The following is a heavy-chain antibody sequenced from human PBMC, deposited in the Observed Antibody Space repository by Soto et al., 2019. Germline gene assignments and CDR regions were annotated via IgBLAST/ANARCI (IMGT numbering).Heavy chain of an antibody. V-gene: IGHV1-8*01. Sequence: QVLLVQSGAEVKKPGASVKVSCKASGYTFTSNDIYWVRQAPGQGLEWVGWMNPKSGDTGYAQKFQDRLIMTRDTSITTAYMELTSLTSEVTAVYYCASRRPGGGVKRSCFDPWGQGTLVTVSS. CDR3: ASRRPGGGVKRSCFDP. D-gene: IGHD2-8*02. CDR1: GYTFTSND. CDR2: MNPKSGDT. J-gene: IGHJ5*02.